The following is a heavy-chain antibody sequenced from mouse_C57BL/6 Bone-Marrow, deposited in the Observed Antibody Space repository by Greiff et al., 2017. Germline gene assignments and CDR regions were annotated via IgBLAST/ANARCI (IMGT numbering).Heavy chain of an antibody. CDR1: GFTFSSYA. Sequence: EVQGVESGGGLVKPGGSLKLSCAASGFTFSSYAMSWVRQTPEKRLEWVATISDGGSYTYYPDNVKGRFTISRDNAKNNLYLQMSHLKSEDTAMYYCASLYYFDYWGQGTTLTVSS. V-gene: IGHV5-4*01. CDR3: ASLYYFDY. CDR2: ISDGGSYT. J-gene: IGHJ2*01. D-gene: IGHD6-5*01.